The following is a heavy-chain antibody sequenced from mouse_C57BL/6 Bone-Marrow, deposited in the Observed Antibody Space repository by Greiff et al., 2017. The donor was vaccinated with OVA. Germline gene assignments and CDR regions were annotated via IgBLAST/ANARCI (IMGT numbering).Heavy chain of an antibody. J-gene: IGHJ2*01. CDR3: AREVITTVVAPVYFDY. Sequence: QVQLQQPGAELVKPGASVKLSCKASGYTFTSYWMQWVKQRPGQGLEWIGEIDPSDSYTNYNQKFKGKATLTVDKSSSTAYMQLSSLTSEDSAVYYCAREVITTVVAPVYFDYWGQGTTLTVSS. CDR1: GYTFTSYW. V-gene: IGHV1-50*01. D-gene: IGHD1-1*01. CDR2: IDPSDSYT.